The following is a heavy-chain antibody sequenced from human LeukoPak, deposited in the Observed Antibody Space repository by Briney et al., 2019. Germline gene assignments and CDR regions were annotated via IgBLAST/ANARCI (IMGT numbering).Heavy chain of an antibody. CDR1: GGSISSGDYY. V-gene: IGHV4-30-4*08. Sequence: SETLSLTCTVSGGSISSGDYYWGWIRQRPGRGREWVGYIYFSGSTYYTPSLKSRVTISVDTSKNQFSLKLSSVTAADTAVYYCARAAIKLYSYPFDSWGQGTLVTVSS. CDR2: IYFSGST. CDR3: ARAAIKLYSYPFDS. D-gene: IGHD5-18*01. J-gene: IGHJ4*02.